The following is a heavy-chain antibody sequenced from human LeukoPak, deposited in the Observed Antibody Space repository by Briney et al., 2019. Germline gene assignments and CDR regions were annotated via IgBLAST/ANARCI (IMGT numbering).Heavy chain of an antibody. CDR1: GFTFSTYG. J-gene: IGHJ3*02. CDR2: IWYDGSNK. D-gene: IGHD1-26*01. Sequence: GGSLRLSCAASGFTFSTYGMHWVRQAPGKGLEWVAVIWYDGSNKYHADSVKGRFAISRDNSKNTLYLQMNSLRVEDTAVYYCAKGDSGSHGALDIWGQGTMVTVSS. CDR3: AKGDSGSHGALDI. V-gene: IGHV3-33*06.